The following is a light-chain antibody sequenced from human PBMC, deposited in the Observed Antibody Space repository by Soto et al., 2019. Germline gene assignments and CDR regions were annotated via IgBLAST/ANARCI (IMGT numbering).Light chain of an antibody. J-gene: IGKJ3*01. Sequence: EIVLTQSPGTLSLSPGERATLSCRASQSLTSNYLAWYQHKPGQAPRLLVYASSSRATGIPDRFSGSGSGTDFPLTISRLEPEDFALYYCHHYVLSPKVTFGPGTKVEIK. CDR2: ASS. CDR1: QSLTSNY. CDR3: HHYVLSPKVT. V-gene: IGKV3-20*01.